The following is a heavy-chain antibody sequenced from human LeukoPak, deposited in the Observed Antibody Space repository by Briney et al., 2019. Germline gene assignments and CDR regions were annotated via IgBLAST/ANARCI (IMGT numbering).Heavy chain of an antibody. D-gene: IGHD2-15*01. Sequence: GGSLRLSCAASGFTFSSYSLNWVRQAPGKGLEWVSFISSSSITIYYADSVKGRFIISRDNAEKSLYLQMNSLRAEDTAVYYCARDRGGSYSAIDYWGQGTLVTVSS. CDR3: ARDRGGSYSAIDY. CDR1: GFTFSSYS. V-gene: IGHV3-48*04. J-gene: IGHJ4*02. CDR2: ISSSSITI.